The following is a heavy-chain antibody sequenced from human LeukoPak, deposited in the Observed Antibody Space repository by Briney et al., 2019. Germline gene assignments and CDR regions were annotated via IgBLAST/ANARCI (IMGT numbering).Heavy chain of an antibody. CDR1: GFTFSTHW. J-gene: IGHJ6*02. Sequence: GGSLRLSCAASGFTFSTHWMYWVRPAPGKELVWVSRISGDGSMTSYADSVKGRFTISRDNAKDTLFLQMTSLRVEDTAVYSCASLLTPYHGSGGGGVDVWGQGTTVTVSS. D-gene: IGHD3-10*01. V-gene: IGHV3-74*01. CDR3: ASLLTPYHGSGGGGVDV. CDR2: ISGDGSMT.